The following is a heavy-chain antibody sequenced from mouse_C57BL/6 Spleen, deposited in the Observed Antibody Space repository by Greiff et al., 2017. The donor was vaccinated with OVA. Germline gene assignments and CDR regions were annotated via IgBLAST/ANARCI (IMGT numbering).Heavy chain of an antibody. V-gene: IGHV1-64*01. Sequence: VQLQQPGAELVKPGASVKLSCKASGYTFTSYWMHWVKQRPGQGLEWIGMIHPNSGSTKYNEKFKSKATLTVDKSSSTAYMQLSSLTSEDSAVYYCARDDGYYPDYWGQGTTLTVSS. CDR2: IHPNSGST. CDR3: ARDDGYYPDY. J-gene: IGHJ2*01. D-gene: IGHD2-3*01. CDR1: GYTFTSYW.